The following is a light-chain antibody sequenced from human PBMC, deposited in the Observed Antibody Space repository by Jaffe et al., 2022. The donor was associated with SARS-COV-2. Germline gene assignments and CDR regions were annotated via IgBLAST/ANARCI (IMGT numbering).Light chain of an antibody. CDR2: WAS. V-gene: IGKV4-1*01. CDR1: QSVLYGSNNKKY. Sequence: DIVMTQSPDSLSVSLGEGATINCKSSQSVLYGSNNKKYLAWYQQKPGQPPKLLIYWASTRESGVPDRFSGSGSGTDFTLTISSLQAEDVAVYYCHQYYSTPWTFGQGTKVEIK. J-gene: IGKJ1*01. CDR3: HQYYSTPWT.